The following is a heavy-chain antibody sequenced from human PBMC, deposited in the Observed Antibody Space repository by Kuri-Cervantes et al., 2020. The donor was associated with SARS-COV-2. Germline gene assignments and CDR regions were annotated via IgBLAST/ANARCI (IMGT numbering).Heavy chain of an antibody. CDR1: GFTFSSYG. V-gene: IGHV3-30*02. J-gene: IGHJ4*02. CDR2: IRYDGSNK. Sequence: LSLTCAASGFTFSSYGMHWVRQAPGKGLEWVAFIRYDGSNKYHADSVKGRFTISRDNAKNSLYLQMNSLRAEDTAVYYCARDLGIAARRDYFDYWGQGTLVTVSS. CDR3: ARDLGIAARRDYFDY. D-gene: IGHD6-6*01.